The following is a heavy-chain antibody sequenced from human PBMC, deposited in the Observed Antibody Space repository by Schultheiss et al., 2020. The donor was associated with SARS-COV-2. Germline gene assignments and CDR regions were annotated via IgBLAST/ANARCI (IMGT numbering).Heavy chain of an antibody. J-gene: IGHJ4*02. V-gene: IGHV3-53*05. CDR1: GFTVSSNY. CDR3: ARDRYYDSSGYFWY. D-gene: IGHD3-22*01. CDR2: ISGSGGST. Sequence: GESLKISCAASGFTVSSNYMSWVRQAPGKGLEWVSAISGSGGSTYYADSVKGRFTISRDNSKNTLYLQMNSLRAEDTAVYYCARDRYYDSSGYFWYWGQGTLVTVSS.